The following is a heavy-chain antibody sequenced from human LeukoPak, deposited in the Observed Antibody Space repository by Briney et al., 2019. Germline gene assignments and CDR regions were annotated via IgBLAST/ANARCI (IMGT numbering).Heavy chain of an antibody. J-gene: IGHJ6*02. D-gene: IGHD1-26*01. CDR1: GFSFSSYW. CDR3: ARDGGGSYPNYHYYYGMDV. CDR2: INTDGSST. Sequence: GGSLRLSCAGSGFSFSSYWMHWVRQVPGKGLVWVSRINTDGSSTNYADSVKGRFTISRENAKNSLYLQMNSLRAGDTAVYYCARDGGGSYPNYHYYYGMDVWGQGTTVTVSS. V-gene: IGHV3-74*01.